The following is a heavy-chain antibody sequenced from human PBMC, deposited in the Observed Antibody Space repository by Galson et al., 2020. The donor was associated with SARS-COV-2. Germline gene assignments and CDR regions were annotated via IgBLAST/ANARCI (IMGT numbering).Heavy chain of an antibody. CDR3: AKSQGPVPYYFDY. V-gene: IGHV3-9*01. CDR1: GFTFDDYA. CDR2: ISWNSGSI. D-gene: IGHD2-2*01. J-gene: IGHJ4*02. Sequence: TGGSPRLSCAASGFTFDDYAMHWVRQAPGKGLEWVSGISWNSGSIGYADSVKGRFTISRDNAKNSLYLQMNSLRAEDTALYYCAKSQGPVPYYFDYWGQGTLVTVSS.